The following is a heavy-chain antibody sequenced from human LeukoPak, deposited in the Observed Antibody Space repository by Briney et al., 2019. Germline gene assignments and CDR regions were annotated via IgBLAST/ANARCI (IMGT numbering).Heavy chain of an antibody. Sequence: PGGSLRLSCAASGFTFSSYEMNWVRQAPGKGLEWVSLIYSGGSTYYADPVKGRFTISRDNSKNTLYLQMNSLRVEDTAVYYCTRGGGAVWGQGTLVTVSS. D-gene: IGHD3-10*01. CDR3: TRGGGAV. J-gene: IGHJ4*02. CDR2: IYSGGST. V-gene: IGHV3-66*01. CDR1: GFTFSSYE.